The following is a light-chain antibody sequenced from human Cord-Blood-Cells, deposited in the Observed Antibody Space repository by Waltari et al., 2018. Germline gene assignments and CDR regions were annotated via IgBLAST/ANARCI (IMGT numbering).Light chain of an antibody. V-gene: IGKV3-11*01. J-gene: IGKJ2*01. CDR3: QQRSNWPSYT. Sequence: EIVLTQSPATLSLSPGERATLSCRASQSVSSYLAWYQQKPGQAPRLLIYVASNRATGIPARFSGSGSGTDFTLTISSLEPEDFAVYYCQQRSNWPSYTFGQGTKLEIK. CDR2: VAS. CDR1: QSVSSY.